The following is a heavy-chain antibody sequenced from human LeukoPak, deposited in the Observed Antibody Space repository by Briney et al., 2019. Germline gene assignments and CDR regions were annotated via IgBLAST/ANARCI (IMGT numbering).Heavy chain of an antibody. J-gene: IGHJ4*02. V-gene: IGHV3-23*01. CDR2: ISGSGDTT. Sequence: GGSLRLSCVASGFTFSSYAMSWVRQAPEKGLEWVSVISGSGDTTYYAESVKGRFTISSDTSENTLYLQINSLRAEDTAVYYCAKTNYYDSSGYYYTPRYFDYWGQGTLVTVSS. CDR3: AKTNYYDSSGYYYTPRYFDY. CDR1: GFTFSSYA. D-gene: IGHD3-22*01.